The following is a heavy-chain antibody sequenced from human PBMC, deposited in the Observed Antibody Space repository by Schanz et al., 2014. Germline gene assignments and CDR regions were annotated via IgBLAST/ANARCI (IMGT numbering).Heavy chain of an antibody. CDR2: IIAFDDKT. V-gene: IGHV1-18*01. Sequence: QVQLVQSGAEVKKPGASVRVSCKASGYSFTTYGLNWVRQAPGQGPEWMGWIIAFDDKTDYAQNFQGRLIITTDTSTTTFYMELRGLRSDDTSVYYCATNSPFSMVRGSNAFDAWGQGTMVTVSS. CDR3: ATNSPFSMVRGSNAFDA. J-gene: IGHJ3*01. CDR1: GYSFTTYG. D-gene: IGHD3-10*01.